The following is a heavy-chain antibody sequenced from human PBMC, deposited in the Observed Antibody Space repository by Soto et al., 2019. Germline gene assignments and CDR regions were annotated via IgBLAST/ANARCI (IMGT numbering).Heavy chain of an antibody. J-gene: IGHJ6*02. D-gene: IGHD3-22*01. CDR2: ITPSGGSI. V-gene: IGHV3-23*01. CDR3: AKEGYYDGSGSYHYYGMDV. Sequence: PGGSLRLSCAASGFTFSNYAMTWVRQAPGKGLEWVSFITPSGGSIYYADSVKGRFTISRDNSKNTLFLQMNSLRAEDTAVYYCAKEGYYDGSGSYHYYGMDVWGQGTTVTVSS. CDR1: GFTFSNYA.